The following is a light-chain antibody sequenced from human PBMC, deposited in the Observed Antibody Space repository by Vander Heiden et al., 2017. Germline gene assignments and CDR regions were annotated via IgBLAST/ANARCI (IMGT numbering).Light chain of an antibody. CDR1: QDISNY. Sequence: DIQMTQSPSSLSASVGDRVTITCQASQDISNYLNWYQQKPGKAPKLLIYDASNLETGVPSRFSGSGSGTDFTFTISSLQPEEIATYYCQQYVNLLLTFGGGTKVEIK. J-gene: IGKJ4*01. V-gene: IGKV1-33*01. CDR3: QQYVNLLLT. CDR2: DAS.